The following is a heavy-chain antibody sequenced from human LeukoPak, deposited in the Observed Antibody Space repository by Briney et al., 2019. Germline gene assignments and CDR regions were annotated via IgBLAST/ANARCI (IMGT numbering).Heavy chain of an antibody. V-gene: IGHV4-39*01. CDR3: ARHRVGTGGPGYFDY. Sequence: PSETLSLTCTVSGGSISTSSYYWGWIRQPPGKGLEWIATIYFSGSTYYNPSLKSRVTISVDTSKNQFSLKLSSVTAADTAVYYCARHRVGTGGPGYFDYWGQGALSPSPQ. J-gene: IGHJ4*02. CDR1: GGSISTSSYY. CDR2: IYFSGST. D-gene: IGHD2-8*02.